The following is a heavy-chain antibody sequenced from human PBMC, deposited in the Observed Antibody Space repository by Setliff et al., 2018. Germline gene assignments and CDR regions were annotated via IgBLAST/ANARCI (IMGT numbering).Heavy chain of an antibody. CDR3: ASFYCSGGRCYSGPLGY. CDR1: GFTFDSYA. Sequence: PGGSLRLSCAASGFTFDSYAMTWVRQAPGKGLEWVSTISGSADNTYYADSVKGRFTISRDNSKNVAYLQMNSLRAEDMAVYYCASFYCSGGRCYSGPLGYWGQGTLVTVSS. CDR2: ISGSADNT. D-gene: IGHD2-15*01. J-gene: IGHJ4*02. V-gene: IGHV3-23*01.